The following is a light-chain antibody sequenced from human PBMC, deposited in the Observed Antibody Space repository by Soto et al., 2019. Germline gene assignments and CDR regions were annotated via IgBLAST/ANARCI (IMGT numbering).Light chain of an antibody. V-gene: IGLV2-14*03. CDR3: SSYRRGSTLAF. Sequence: QSALTQPASVSGSPGQSITISCTGTSSDIGGYNFVSWYQQHPGKAPKLMISNISHRPSGVSDRFSGSKSGSTASLTISGLEAGGDAEYSCSSYRRGSTLAFSGTGTKLT. J-gene: IGLJ1*01. CDR2: NIS. CDR1: SSDIGGYNF.